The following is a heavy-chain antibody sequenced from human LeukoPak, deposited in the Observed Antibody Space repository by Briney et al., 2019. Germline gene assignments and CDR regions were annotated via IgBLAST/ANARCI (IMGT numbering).Heavy chain of an antibody. CDR3: ARRLGVITRDAYDI. D-gene: IGHD3-3*01. CDR1: GYSISSGYH. J-gene: IGHJ3*02. Sequence: PSETLSLTCAVSGYSISSGYHWGWIRQPPGKGLEWLGYIHHSGTTDYNPSLKSRVIILVDTTKNQFSLKVGSLTAADTAVYYCARRLGVITRDAYDIWGQGTMVIVSS. CDR2: IHHSGTT. V-gene: IGHV4-38-2*01.